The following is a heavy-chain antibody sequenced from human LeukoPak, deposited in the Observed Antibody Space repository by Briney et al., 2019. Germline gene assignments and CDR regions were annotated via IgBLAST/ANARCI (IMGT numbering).Heavy chain of an antibody. Sequence: GGSLTLSCAASGFTFSTYSMNWLRLAPGKGLEWVSSISPDSNYKYYVDSVKGRFTISRDNAKSSLYLQMNSLRAEDTAVYYCVRGGYRGFDYEYWGQGTLVTVSS. CDR3: VRGGYRGFDYEY. J-gene: IGHJ4*02. D-gene: IGHD5-12*01. CDR1: GFTFSTYS. CDR2: ISPDSNYK. V-gene: IGHV3-21*01.